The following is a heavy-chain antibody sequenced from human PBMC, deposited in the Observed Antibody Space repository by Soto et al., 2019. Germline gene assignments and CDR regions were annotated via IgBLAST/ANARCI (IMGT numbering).Heavy chain of an antibody. CDR3: ARQTDYGDKPGVDY. Sequence: GGSLRLSCAASGFTFSSYGMHWVRQAPGKGLEWVAVIWYDGSNKYYADSVKGRFTISRDNSKNTLYLQMNSLRAEDTAVYYCARQTDYGDKPGVDYWGQGTLVTVS. V-gene: IGHV3-33*01. D-gene: IGHD4-17*01. CDR1: GFTFSSYG. CDR2: IWYDGSNK. J-gene: IGHJ4*02.